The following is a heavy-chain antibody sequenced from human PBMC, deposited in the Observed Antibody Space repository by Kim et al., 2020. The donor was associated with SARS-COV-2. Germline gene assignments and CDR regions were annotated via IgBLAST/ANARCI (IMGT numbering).Heavy chain of an antibody. J-gene: IGHJ4*02. CDR3: AKSCSGSYFGYDY. D-gene: IGHD1-26*01. V-gene: IGHV3-30*18. CDR2: ISYDGSNK. CDR1: GFTFNTYG. Sequence: GGSLRLSCAASGFTFNTYGMHWVRQAPGNGLEWVAGISYDGSNKYYADSVKGRFTISRDNSKNTLYLQMNSLRIEDTAVYYCAKSCSGSYFGYDYWGQGTLVTVSS.